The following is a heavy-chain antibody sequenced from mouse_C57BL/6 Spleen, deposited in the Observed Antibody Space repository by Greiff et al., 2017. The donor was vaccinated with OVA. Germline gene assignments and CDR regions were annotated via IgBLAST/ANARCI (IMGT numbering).Heavy chain of an antibody. V-gene: IGHV7-3*01. CDR2: ISNKANGYTT. Sequence: DVQLQESGGGLVQPGGSLSLSCAASGFTFTDYYMSWVRQPPGKALEWLGFISNKANGYTTEYSASVKGRFTISRDNSQSILYLQMNALRAEDSATYYCARYHYGSSPYYYAMDYWGQGTSVTVSS. D-gene: IGHD1-1*01. CDR3: ARYHYGSSPYYYAMDY. CDR1: GFTFTDYY. J-gene: IGHJ4*01.